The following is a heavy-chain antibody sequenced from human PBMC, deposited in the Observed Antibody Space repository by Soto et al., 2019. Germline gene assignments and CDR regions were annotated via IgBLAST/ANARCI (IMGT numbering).Heavy chain of an antibody. CDR1: GGSSSSSSYY. D-gene: IGHD6-13*01. J-gene: IGHJ6*03. V-gene: IGHV4-39*01. Sequence: LETLSLTCTVSGGSSSSSSYYWGWIRQPPGKGLEWIGSIYYSGSTYYNPSLKSRVTISVDTSKNQFSLKLSSVTAADTAVYYCASPIAAAGTYYYYYMDVWGKGTTVTVSS. CDR2: IYYSGST. CDR3: ASPIAAAGTYYYYYMDV.